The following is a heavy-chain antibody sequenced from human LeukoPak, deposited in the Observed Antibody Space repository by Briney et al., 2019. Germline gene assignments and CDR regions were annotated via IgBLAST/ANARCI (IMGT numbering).Heavy chain of an antibody. V-gene: IGHV3-23*01. CDR2: ISDSGGST. CDR3: AKDQYYYDSSGYYGY. D-gene: IGHD3-22*01. Sequence: GGSLRLSCAASGFTFSSYAMHWVRQAPGKGLEWVAAISDSGGSTYYADSVKGRFTISRDNSKNTLYLQMNSLRAEDTAVYYCAKDQYYYDSSGYYGYWGQGTLVTVSS. CDR1: GFTFSSYA. J-gene: IGHJ4*02.